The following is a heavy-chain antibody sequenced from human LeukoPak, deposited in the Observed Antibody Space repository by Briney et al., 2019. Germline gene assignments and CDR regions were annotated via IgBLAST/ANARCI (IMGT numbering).Heavy chain of an antibody. Sequence: PGGSLRLSCAASGFTVSSNYMSWVRQAPGKGLEWVSVIYSGGSTYYADSVKGRFTISRDNSKNTLYLQMNSLRAEDTAVYYCAKVGGNIVATTTPYFDYWGQGTLVTVSS. D-gene: IGHD5-12*01. CDR3: AKVGGNIVATTTPYFDY. V-gene: IGHV3-53*01. CDR2: IYSGGST. CDR1: GFTVSSNY. J-gene: IGHJ4*02.